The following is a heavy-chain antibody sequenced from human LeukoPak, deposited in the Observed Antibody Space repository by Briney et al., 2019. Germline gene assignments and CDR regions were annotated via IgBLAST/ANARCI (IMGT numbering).Heavy chain of an antibody. CDR1: GFTFSIFW. CDR3: ATSYDSSGNN. V-gene: IGHV3-7*01. J-gene: IGHJ4*02. CDR2: IKQDGSAK. Sequence: TGGSLRLSCAASGFTFSIFWMSWVRQAPGKGLEWVANIKQDGSAKYYVDSVKGRFTISRDNARNSLYLEMNNLRAEDTAIDYCATSYDSSGNNWGQGTLVTVSS. D-gene: IGHD3-22*01.